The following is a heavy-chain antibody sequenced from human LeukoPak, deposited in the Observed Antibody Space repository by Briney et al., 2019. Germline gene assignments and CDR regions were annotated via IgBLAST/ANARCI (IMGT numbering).Heavy chain of an antibody. J-gene: IGHJ4*02. CDR3: ARLAVRGAYGGYDY. Sequence: PGGSLRLSCAASGFTFNSCAMSWVRQAPGKGLEWVSRVSAGGGSTYYADSVKGRFTISRDNSKNTLYLQMNRLRAEDTAVYYCARLAVRGAYGGYDYWGQGTLVTVSS. D-gene: IGHD3-10*01. V-gene: IGHV3-23*01. CDR2: VSAGGGST. CDR1: GFTFNSCA.